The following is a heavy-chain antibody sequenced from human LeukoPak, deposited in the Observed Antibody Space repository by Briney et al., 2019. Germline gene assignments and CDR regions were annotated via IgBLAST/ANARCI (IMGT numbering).Heavy chain of an antibody. CDR1: VGTFSRSA. CDR3: ARLVGSGYYYHFDY. J-gene: IGHJ4*02. Sequence: SVKVSCTASVGTFSRSAISRVREAPGQGLEWGGRIIPILGIAKYAQKFQGRVTITADKSTSTAYMELSSLRSEDTAVYYCARLVGSGYYYHFDYWGQGTLVTVSS. V-gene: IGHV1-69*04. D-gene: IGHD3-22*01. CDR2: IIPILGIA.